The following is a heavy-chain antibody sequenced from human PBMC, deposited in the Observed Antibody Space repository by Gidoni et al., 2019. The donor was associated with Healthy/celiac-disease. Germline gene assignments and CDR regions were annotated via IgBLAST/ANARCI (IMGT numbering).Heavy chain of an antibody. CDR1: GFTVSSNY. D-gene: IGHD5-12*01. J-gene: IGHJ4*02. Sequence: EVQLVESGGGLVQPGGSLRLSCAASGFTVSSNYMSWVRQAPGKGLEWVSVIYSGGSTYYADSVKGRFTISRDNSKNTLYLQMNSLRAEDTAVYYCAREARDGYRNEYYFDYWGQGTLVTVSS. CDR2: IYSGGST. V-gene: IGHV3-66*01. CDR3: AREARDGYRNEYYFDY.